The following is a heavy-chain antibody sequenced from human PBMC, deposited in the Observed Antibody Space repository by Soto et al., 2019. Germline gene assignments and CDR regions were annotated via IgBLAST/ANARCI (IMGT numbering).Heavy chain of an antibody. CDR3: SKDRSYDFWSGYYINGSLGYYYYGMDV. V-gene: IGHV3-30*18. CDR2: ISYDGSNK. Sequence: HPGGSLRLSCAASGFTFSSYGMHWVRQAPGKGLEWVAVISYDGSNKYYADSVKGRFTISRDNSKNTLYLQMNSLRAEDTAVYYCSKDRSYDFWSGYYINGSLGYYYYGMDVWGKGTRVTVS. J-gene: IGHJ6*04. D-gene: IGHD3-3*01. CDR1: GFTFSSYG.